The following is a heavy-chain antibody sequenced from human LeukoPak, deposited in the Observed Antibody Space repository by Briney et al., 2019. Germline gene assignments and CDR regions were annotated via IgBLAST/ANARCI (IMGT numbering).Heavy chain of an antibody. J-gene: IGHJ3*02. CDR2: INPSSGGT. CDR3: ASRSTTVTDDDAFDI. V-gene: IGHV1-2*04. Sequence: ASVKVSCKASGYTFTGYYMHWVRQAPGQGLEWMGWINPSSGGTNYAQKFQGWVTMTRDTSISTAYMELSRLRSDDTAVYYCASRSTTVTDDDAFDIWGQGTMVTVSS. CDR1: GYTFTGYY. D-gene: IGHD4-17*01.